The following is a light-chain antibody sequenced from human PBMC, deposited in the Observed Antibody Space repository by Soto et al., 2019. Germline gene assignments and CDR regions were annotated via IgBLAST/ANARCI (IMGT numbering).Light chain of an antibody. CDR1: QGISSY. J-gene: IGKJ4*01. Sequence: AIRMTQSPSSLSASTGDRVTITCRASQGISSYLAWYQQKPGKAPKLLIYAASTLKSGVPSRFSGNGSGTDFTLTISWLQSEDFATYYCLQYDSYLLTFGGGTKVDIK. V-gene: IGKV1-8*01. CDR2: AAS. CDR3: LQYDSYLLT.